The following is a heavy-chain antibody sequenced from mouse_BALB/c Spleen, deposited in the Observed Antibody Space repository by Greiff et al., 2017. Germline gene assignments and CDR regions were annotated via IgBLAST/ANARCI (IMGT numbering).Heavy chain of an antibody. V-gene: IGHV14-4*02. J-gene: IGHJ2*01. CDR3: NAWVTTVVVDY. D-gene: IGHD1-1*01. CDR2: IDPENGDT. CDR1: GFNIKDYY. Sequence: VQLQQSGAELVRSGASVKLSCTASGFNIKDYYMHWVKQRPEQGLEWIGWIDPENGDTEYAPKFQGKATMTADTSSNTAYLQLSSLTSEDTAVYYCNAWVTTVVVDYWGQGTTLTVSS.